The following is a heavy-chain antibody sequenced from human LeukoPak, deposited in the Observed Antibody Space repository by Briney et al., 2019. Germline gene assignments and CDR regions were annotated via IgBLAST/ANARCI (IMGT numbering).Heavy chain of an antibody. V-gene: IGHV4-59*08. CDR2: MYYSGST. Sequence: SETLSLTCTVSGGSINGYYWTWIRLPPGKELEWIGYMYYSGSTNYNPSLKSRVTMSVDTPKNQFSLKLSSVTAADTAVYYCARFDFWSGSLSDPNLSFDYWGQGTLVTVSS. D-gene: IGHD3-3*01. J-gene: IGHJ4*02. CDR3: ARFDFWSGSLSDPNLSFDY. CDR1: GGSINGYY.